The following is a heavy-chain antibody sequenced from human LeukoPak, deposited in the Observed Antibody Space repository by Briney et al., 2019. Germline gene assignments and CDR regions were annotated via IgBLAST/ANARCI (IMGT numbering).Heavy chain of an antibody. Sequence: SETLSLTCAVYGGSFSGYYWSWIRQPPGKGLEWIGEINHSGSTNYNPSLKSRVTISVDTSKNQFSLKLSSVTAADTAVYYCARQGSYGRFDYWGQGTLVTVSS. D-gene: IGHD5-18*01. V-gene: IGHV4-34*01. CDR3: ARQGSYGRFDY. CDR1: GGSFSGYY. J-gene: IGHJ4*02. CDR2: INHSGST.